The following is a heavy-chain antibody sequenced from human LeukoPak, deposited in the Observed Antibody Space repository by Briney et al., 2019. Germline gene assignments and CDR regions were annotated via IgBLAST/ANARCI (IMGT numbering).Heavy chain of an antibody. CDR2: INHSGIT. CDR3: ARGPRYSGYDH. J-gene: IGHJ5*02. CDR1: GGSFSGYY. D-gene: IGHD5-12*01. V-gene: IGHV4-34*01. Sequence: PSETLSLTCAVYGGSFSGYYWSWIRQPPGKGLEWIGEINHSGITNYNPSLKSRVTTSIDTSKNQFSLKLSSVTAADTAVYYCARGPRYSGYDHWGQGTLVTVSS.